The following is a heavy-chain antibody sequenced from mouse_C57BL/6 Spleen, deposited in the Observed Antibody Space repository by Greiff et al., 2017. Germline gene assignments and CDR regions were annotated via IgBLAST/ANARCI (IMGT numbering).Heavy chain of an antibody. CDR3: ARKIYYGNPFDY. J-gene: IGHJ2*01. D-gene: IGHD2-1*01. CDR1: GYTFTSYW. CDR2: IDPSDSYT. V-gene: IGHV1-50*01. Sequence: VQLQQPGAELVKPGASVKLSCKASGYTFTSYWMQWVKQRPGQGLEWIGEIDPSDSYTNYNQKFKGKATLTVDTSSSTAYMQLSSLTSEDSAVYYCARKIYYGNPFDYWGQGTTLTVSS.